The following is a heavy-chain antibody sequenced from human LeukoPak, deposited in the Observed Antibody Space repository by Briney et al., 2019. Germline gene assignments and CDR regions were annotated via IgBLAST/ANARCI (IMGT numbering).Heavy chain of an antibody. J-gene: IGHJ4*02. Sequence: GGSLRLSCAASGFTFSSYAMSWVRQAPGRGLEWVAVISYDGSHKYYADSVKGRFTISRDNSKNTLYLQMNSLRAEDTAVYYCAKGVDTAMAPAWDFWGQGTLVTISS. V-gene: IGHV3-30*04. CDR1: GFTFSSYA. CDR3: AKGVDTAMAPAWDF. D-gene: IGHD5-18*01. CDR2: ISYDGSHK.